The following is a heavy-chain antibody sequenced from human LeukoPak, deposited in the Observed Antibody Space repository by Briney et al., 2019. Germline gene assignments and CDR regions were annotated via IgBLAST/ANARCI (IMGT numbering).Heavy chain of an antibody. D-gene: IGHD3-22*01. CDR1: GGSISSYY. V-gene: IGHV4-4*08. J-gene: IGHJ6*04. CDR2: IYTSGNT. Sequence: SETLSLTCTVSGGSISSYYWSWIRQPPGKGLEWIGRIYTSGNTNYNPSLKSRVTISVDTSKNQFSLKLTSVTAADTAVYYCARVGRFDSSGDVWGKGTTVTISS. CDR3: ARVGRFDSSGDV.